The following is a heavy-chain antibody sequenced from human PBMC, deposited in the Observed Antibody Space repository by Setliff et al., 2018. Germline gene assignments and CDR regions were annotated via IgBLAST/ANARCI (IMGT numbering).Heavy chain of an antibody. V-gene: IGHV1-18*04. D-gene: IGHD3-22*01. J-gene: IGHJ6*01. Sequence: GASVKVSCKTSGYTFTTYGISWVRQAPGQGLEWMGWISAYNGATNYAQKLQGRVTLTTETSTDTAYMEVRSLTTDDTAVYYCARERAYDGLNYYGMDVWGQGTTVTVSS. CDR1: GYTFTTYG. CDR3: ARERAYDGLNYYGMDV. CDR2: ISAYNGAT.